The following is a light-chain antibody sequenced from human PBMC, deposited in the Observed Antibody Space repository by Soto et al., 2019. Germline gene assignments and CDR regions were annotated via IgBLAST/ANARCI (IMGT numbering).Light chain of an antibody. Sequence: DIQISQSPSTLSASVGDRVTITCRTSQSITSWLAWYQQKPGKAPKLLIYDASILQSGVPSRFSGSGSETEFTLTISSLQPDDFATYYCQQYNGYRFGPGTKVDLK. J-gene: IGKJ3*01. CDR2: DAS. CDR3: QQYNGYR. CDR1: QSITSW. V-gene: IGKV1-5*01.